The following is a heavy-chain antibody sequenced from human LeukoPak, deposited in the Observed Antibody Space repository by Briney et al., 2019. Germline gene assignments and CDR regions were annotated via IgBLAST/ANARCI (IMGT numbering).Heavy chain of an antibody. V-gene: IGHV4-34*01. D-gene: IGHD4-17*01. CDR3: ATHDYAAP. J-gene: IGHJ5*02. CDR1: GGSFSGYY. Sequence: SETLSLTCAVYGGSFSGYYWNWIRQPPGKGLGWIWEINHSGSSNYNPSPKSRGTITIDTSKNQFSLKLSSVTAADTAVYYCATHDYAAPWGQGTLVTVSS. CDR2: INHSGSS.